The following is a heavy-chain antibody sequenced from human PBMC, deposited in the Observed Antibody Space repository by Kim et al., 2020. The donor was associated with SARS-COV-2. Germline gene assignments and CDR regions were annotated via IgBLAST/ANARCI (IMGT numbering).Heavy chain of an antibody. J-gene: IGHJ6*02. CDR3: ARAKVDTAMVGCGVYYYYGMDV. CDR2: IYYSGST. D-gene: IGHD5-18*01. Sequence: SETLSLTCTVSGGSISSGGYYWSWIRQHPGKGLEWIGYIYYSGSTYYNPSLKSRVTISVDTSKNQFSLKLSSVTAADTAVYYCARAKVDTAMVGCGVYYYYGMDVWGQGTPVTVSS. CDR1: GGSISSGGYY. V-gene: IGHV4-31*03.